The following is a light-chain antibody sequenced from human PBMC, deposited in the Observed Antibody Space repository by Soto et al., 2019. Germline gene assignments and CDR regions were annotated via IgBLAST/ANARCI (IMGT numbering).Light chain of an antibody. CDR2: LEGSGSY. Sequence: QTVVTQSSSACASLGSSVKLTCTLSSGHSSYIIAWHQQQPGKAPRYLMKLEGSGSYNKGSGVPDRFSGSSSGADRYLTISNLQFEDEADYYCETWDSNTRVFGGGTQLTVL. CDR3: ETWDSNTRV. CDR1: SGHSSYI. J-gene: IGLJ3*02. V-gene: IGLV4-60*02.